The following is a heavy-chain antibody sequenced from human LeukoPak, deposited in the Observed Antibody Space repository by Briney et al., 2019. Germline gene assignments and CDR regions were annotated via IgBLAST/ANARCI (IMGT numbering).Heavy chain of an antibody. CDR3: ARGEDYGGNHNASDI. CDR2: IYYSGNT. Sequence: SETLSLTCTVSGGSVSSYYWSWIRQSPGKGLEWIGYIYYSGNTKYNPSLKSRLTLSLDRFKNQFSLNLNSVTAADTAVYYCARGEDYGGNHNASDIWGQGTMVTVSS. CDR1: GGSVSSYY. V-gene: IGHV4-59*02. D-gene: IGHD4-23*01. J-gene: IGHJ3*02.